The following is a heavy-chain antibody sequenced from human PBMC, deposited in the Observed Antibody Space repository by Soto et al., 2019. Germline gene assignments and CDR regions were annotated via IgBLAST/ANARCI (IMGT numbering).Heavy chain of an antibody. CDR1: GGTFSSYA. D-gene: IGHD6-6*01. J-gene: IGHJ4*02. CDR2: IIPIFGTA. V-gene: IGHV1-69*01. CDR3: ARAGEQLAPHY. Sequence: QVQLVQSGAEVKKPGSSVKVSCKASGGTFSSYAISWVRQAPGQGLEWMGGIIPIFGTANYAQKFQGRVTIPADEPTTQPYMEWGSLGFEDRAVFSFARAGEQLAPHYWAQEPLVTFSS.